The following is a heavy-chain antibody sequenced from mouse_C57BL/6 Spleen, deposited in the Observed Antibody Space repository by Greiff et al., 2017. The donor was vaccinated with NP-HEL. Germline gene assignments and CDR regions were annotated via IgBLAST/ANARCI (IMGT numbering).Heavy chain of an antibody. CDR3: ARKEFRVGFDY. CDR1: GYTFTSYW. D-gene: IGHD1-1*01. CDR2: IDPSDSYT. Sequence: QVQLQQPGAELVMPGASVKLSCKASGYTFTSYWMHWVKQRPGQGLEWIGEIDPSDSYTNYNQKFKGKSTLTVDKSSSTPSMQLSSLTSEDSAVYYCARKEFRVGFDYWGQGTTLTVSS. J-gene: IGHJ2*01. V-gene: IGHV1-69*01.